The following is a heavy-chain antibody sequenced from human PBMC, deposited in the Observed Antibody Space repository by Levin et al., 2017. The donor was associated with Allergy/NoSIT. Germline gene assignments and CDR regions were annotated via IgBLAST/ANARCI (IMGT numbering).Heavy chain of an antibody. J-gene: IGHJ4*02. V-gene: IGHV1-46*01. CDR2: INPSGGST. D-gene: IGHD1-26*01. Sequence: ASVKVSCKASGYTFTSYYMHWVRQAPGQGLEWMGIINPSGGSTSYAQKFQGRVTMTRDTSTSTVYMELSSLRSEDTAVYYCARVRGNGGSYSLFDYWGQGTLVTVSS. CDR1: GYTFTSYY. CDR3: ARVRGNGGSYSLFDY.